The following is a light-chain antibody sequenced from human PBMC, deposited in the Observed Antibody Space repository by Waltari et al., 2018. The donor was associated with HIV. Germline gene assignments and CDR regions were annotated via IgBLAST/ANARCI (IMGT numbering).Light chain of an antibody. J-gene: IGLJ3*02. CDR3: QTWGTGSLV. Sequence: QLVLTQSPSASASLGASVKLTCPLSSRHSHYATARHQQQPEKGPRYLMKFNSDGRHSKGDGIPDRFAGSSSGADRYLTISSLQSEDEADYYCQTWGTGSLVFGGGTKLTVL. CDR1: SRHSHYA. CDR2: FNSDGRH. V-gene: IGLV4-69*01.